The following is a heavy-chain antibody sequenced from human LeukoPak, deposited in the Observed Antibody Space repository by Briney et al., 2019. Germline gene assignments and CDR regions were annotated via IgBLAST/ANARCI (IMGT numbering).Heavy chain of an antibody. V-gene: IGHV3-33*01. CDR3: ARAGDYGDYGPFDY. D-gene: IGHD4-17*01. J-gene: IGHJ4*02. CDR1: GFTFSSYG. CDR2: IWYDGSNK. Sequence: PGRYLRLSCAASGFTFSSYGMHWVRQAPGKGLEWVAVIWYDGSNKYYADSVKGRFTIARDNSKNTLYLQMNSLRAEDTAVYYCARAGDYGDYGPFDYWGQGTLITVSS.